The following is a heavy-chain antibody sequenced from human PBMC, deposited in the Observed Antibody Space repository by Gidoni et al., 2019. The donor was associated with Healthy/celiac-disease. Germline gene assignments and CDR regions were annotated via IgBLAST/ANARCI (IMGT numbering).Heavy chain of an antibody. CDR1: GGSISSYY. V-gene: IGHV4-59*01. Sequence: QVQLQESGPGRVKPSETLSLTCTVSGGSISSYYWSWIRQPPGKGLEWIGYIYYSGSTNYNPSLKSRVTISVDTSKNQFSLKLSSVTAADTAVYYCARGRRPRVGGIPYFDYWGQGTLVTVSS. CDR2: IYYSGST. D-gene: IGHD1-26*01. J-gene: IGHJ4*02. CDR3: ARGRRPRVGGIPYFDY.